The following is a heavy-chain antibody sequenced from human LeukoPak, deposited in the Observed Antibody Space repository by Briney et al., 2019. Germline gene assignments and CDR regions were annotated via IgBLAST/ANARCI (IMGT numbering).Heavy chain of an antibody. V-gene: IGHV3-30-3*01. J-gene: IGHJ4*02. D-gene: IGHD5-18*01. CDR3: AKGVVAIGYSYGIN. CDR2: ISYDGSNK. Sequence: GGSLRLSCAASGFTFSSYAMHWVRQAPGKGLEWVAVISYDGSNKYYADSVKGRFTISRDNSKNTLYLQMNSLRAEDTAVYYCAKGVVAIGYSYGINWGQGTLVTVSS. CDR1: GFTFSSYA.